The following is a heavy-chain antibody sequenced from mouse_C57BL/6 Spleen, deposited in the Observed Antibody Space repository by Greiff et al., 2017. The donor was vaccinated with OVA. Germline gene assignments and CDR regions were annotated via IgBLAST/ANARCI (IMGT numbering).Heavy chain of an antibody. D-gene: IGHD2-4*01. J-gene: IGHJ2*01. CDR2: ISSGGDYI. CDR3: TRVGITYYFDY. CDR1: GFTFSSYA. Sequence: EVKLMESGEGLVKPGGSLKLSCAASGFTFSSYAMSWVRQTPEQRLEWVAYISSGGDYIYYADTVKGRFTIPRDNARNTLYLQMSSLKSEDTAVYYYTRVGITYYFDYWGQGTTLTVAS. V-gene: IGHV5-9-1*02.